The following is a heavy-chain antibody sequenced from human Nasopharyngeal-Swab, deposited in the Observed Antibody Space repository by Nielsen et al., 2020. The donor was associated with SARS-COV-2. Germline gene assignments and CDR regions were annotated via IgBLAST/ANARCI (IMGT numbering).Heavy chain of an antibody. V-gene: IGHV3-21*01. CDR2: ISSSSSYI. CDR3: ARDSAGSGWYRGGVYYFDY. CDR1: GFTFSSYS. D-gene: IGHD6-19*01. J-gene: IGHJ4*02. Sequence: GGSLRLSCAASGFTFSSYSMNWVRQAPGQGLEWVSSISSSSSYIYYADSVKGRFTISRDNAKNSLYLQMNSLRAEDTAVYYCARDSAGSGWYRGGVYYFDYWGQGTLVTVSS.